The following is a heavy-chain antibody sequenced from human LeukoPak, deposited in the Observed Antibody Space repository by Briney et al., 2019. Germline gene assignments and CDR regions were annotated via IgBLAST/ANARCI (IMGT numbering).Heavy chain of an antibody. CDR2: ISGSGGST. CDR1: GFTFSSYA. D-gene: IGHD2-2*01. CDR3: AKTTSVVPAAMEYYYYYGMDV. J-gene: IGHJ6*02. V-gene: IGHV3-23*01. Sequence: GGSLRLSCAASGFTFSSYAMHWVRQAPGKGLEWVSAISGSGGSTYYADSVKGRFTISRDNSKNTLYLQMNSLRAEDTAVYYCAKTTSVVPAAMEYYYYYGMDVWGQGTTVTVSS.